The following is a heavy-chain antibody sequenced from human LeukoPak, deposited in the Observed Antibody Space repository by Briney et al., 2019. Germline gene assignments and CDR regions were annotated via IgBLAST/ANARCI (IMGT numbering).Heavy chain of an antibody. CDR2: SYYSGST. Sequence: SETLSLTCSVSGGSTTSGRYYWTWIRQYPEKGLEWIGYSYYSGSTHFKPSLKSRAAISLDKSKNQFSLNLTSATAADTAVYYCARATYDLLTGYYLDSWGQGTLVTVSS. J-gene: IGHJ4*02. CDR1: GGSTTSGRYY. V-gene: IGHV4-31*03. D-gene: IGHD3-9*01. CDR3: ARATYDLLTGYYLDS.